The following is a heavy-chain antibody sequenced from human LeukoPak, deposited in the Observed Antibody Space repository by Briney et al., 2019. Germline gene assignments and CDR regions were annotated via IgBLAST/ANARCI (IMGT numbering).Heavy chain of an antibody. CDR2: ISYDGSNK. CDR1: GFTFSSYA. CDR3: AALSAIS. J-gene: IGHJ6*02. Sequence: PGRSLRLSCAASGFTFSSYAMHWVRQAPGKGLEWVAVISYDGSNKYYADSVKGRFTISGDNSKNTLYLRMNSLRAEDTAVYYCAALSAISWGQGTTVTVSS. V-gene: IGHV3-30-3*01. D-gene: IGHD3-3*01.